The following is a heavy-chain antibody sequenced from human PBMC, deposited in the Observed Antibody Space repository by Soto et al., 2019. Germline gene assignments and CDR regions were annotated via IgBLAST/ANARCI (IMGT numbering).Heavy chain of an antibody. CDR3: AGFEMGDPQFDP. CDR1: GCSISSGGYY. Sequence: QVQLQESGPGLVKPSQTLSLTCTVSGCSISSGGYYWSWIRQHPGKGLEWIGYIYYSGSTYYNPSPKSRVTISVDTAKNQFSLKLSSVTAADTAVYYCAGFEMGDPQFDPWGQGTLVTVSS. V-gene: IGHV4-31*03. D-gene: IGHD3-16*01. CDR2: IYYSGST. J-gene: IGHJ5*02.